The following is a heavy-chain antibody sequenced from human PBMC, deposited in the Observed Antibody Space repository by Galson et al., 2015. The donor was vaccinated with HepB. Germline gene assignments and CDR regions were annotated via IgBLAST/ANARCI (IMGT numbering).Heavy chain of an antibody. J-gene: IGHJ3*02. CDR1: GFTFSSYS. Sequence: SLRLSCAASGFTFSSYSMNWVRQAPGKGLEWVSYISSSSSTIYYADSVKGRFTISRDNAKNSLYLQMNSLRDEDTAVYYCARKAARVSTDAFDIWGQGTMVTVSS. CDR2: ISSSSSTI. V-gene: IGHV3-48*02. D-gene: IGHD6-6*01. CDR3: ARKAARVSTDAFDI.